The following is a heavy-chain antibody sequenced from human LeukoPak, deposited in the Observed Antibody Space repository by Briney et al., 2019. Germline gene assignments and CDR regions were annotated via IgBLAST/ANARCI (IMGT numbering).Heavy chain of an antibody. CDR2: INHSGST. Sequence: ETLSLTCAVYGGSFSGYYWSWIRQPPGKGLEWIGEINHSGSTNYNPSLKSRVTISVDTSKNQFSLKLSSVTAADTAVYYCAKRDSKGLSYWGQGTLVTVSS. CDR1: GGSFSGYY. D-gene: IGHD4-11*01. V-gene: IGHV4-34*01. CDR3: AKRDSKGLSY. J-gene: IGHJ4*02.